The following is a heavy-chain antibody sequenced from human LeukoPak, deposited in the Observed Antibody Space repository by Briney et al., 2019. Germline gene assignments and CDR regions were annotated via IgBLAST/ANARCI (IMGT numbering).Heavy chain of an antibody. CDR1: GYTFTGYY. V-gene: IGHV1-2*02. Sequence: GASVKVSCKASGYTFTGYYMHWVRQAPGQGLEWMGWISPTSGGTNYAQKFQGRITMTRDTSISTAYMELSRLRSDDTAVYYCARGSYDSSDFEYFHHWGQGTLVTVSS. J-gene: IGHJ1*01. CDR3: ARGSYDSSDFEYFHH. D-gene: IGHD3-22*01. CDR2: ISPTSGGT.